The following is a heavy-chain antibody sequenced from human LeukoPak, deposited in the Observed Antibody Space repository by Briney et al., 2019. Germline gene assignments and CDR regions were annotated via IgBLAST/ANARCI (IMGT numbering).Heavy chain of an antibody. CDR3: ARGKVAARPGLYYYYYMDV. D-gene: IGHD6-6*01. Sequence: GGSLRLSCAASGFTFSSYWMSWVRQAPGKGLEWVANIKQDGSEKYYVDSVKGRFTISRDNAKNSLYLQMNSLRAEDTAVYYCARGKVAARPGLYYYYYMDVWGKGTTVTVSS. CDR2: IKQDGSEK. J-gene: IGHJ6*03. CDR1: GFTFSSYW. V-gene: IGHV3-7*01.